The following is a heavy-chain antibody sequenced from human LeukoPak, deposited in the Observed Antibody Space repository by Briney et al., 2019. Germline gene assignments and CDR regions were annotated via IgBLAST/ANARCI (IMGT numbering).Heavy chain of an antibody. CDR2: INHSGST. CDR3: ARDGGGFMFRGPPGAFDI. CDR1: GGSFSGYY. Sequence: SETLSLTCAVYGGSFSGYYWSWIRQPPGKGLEWIGEINHSGSTNYNPSLKSRVTISVDTSKNQFSLKLSSVTAADTAVYYCARDGGGFMFRGPPGAFDIWGRGTMVTVSS. J-gene: IGHJ3*02. D-gene: IGHD3-10*01. V-gene: IGHV4-34*01.